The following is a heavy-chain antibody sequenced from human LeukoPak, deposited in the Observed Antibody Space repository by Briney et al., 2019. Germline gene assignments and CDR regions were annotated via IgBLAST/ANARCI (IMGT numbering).Heavy chain of an antibody. Sequence: GGSLRLSCAASGFTFSSYGMHWVRQAPGKGLEWVAVISYDGSNKYYADSVKGRFTISRDNSKNTLYLQTNSLRAEDTAVYYCAKDGTKYYDFWSGLQIPSRYYYYYMDVWGKGTTVTVSS. CDR2: ISYDGSNK. CDR3: AKDGTKYYDFWSGLQIPSRYYYYYMDV. D-gene: IGHD3-3*01. CDR1: GFTFSSYG. J-gene: IGHJ6*03. V-gene: IGHV3-30*18.